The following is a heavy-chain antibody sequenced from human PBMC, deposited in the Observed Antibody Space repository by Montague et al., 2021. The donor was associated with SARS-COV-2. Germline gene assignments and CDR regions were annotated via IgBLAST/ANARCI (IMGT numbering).Heavy chain of an antibody. CDR3: ARENTVTTFGGPYYIDS. Sequence: SETLSLTCIVSGSSVRSYYWSWIRQPPGKGLEWIGYIYDSGGTNYNPSLKSRVTISVDTSKNQFSLKLSSVTAADTAVYYCARENTVTTFGGPYYIDSWGQGTLVTVSA. V-gene: IGHV4-59*02. D-gene: IGHD4-17*01. CDR1: GSSVRSYY. CDR2: IYDSGGT. J-gene: IGHJ4*02.